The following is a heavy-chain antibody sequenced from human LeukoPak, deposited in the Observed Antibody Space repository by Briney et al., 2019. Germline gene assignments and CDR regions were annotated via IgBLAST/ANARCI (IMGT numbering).Heavy chain of an antibody. Sequence: GASVKVSCKASGYTFTGYYMHWVRQAPGQGLEWMGWINPNSGGTNYAQKFQGRVTMTRDTSTSTAYMELSRLRSDDTAVYYCARGAHYHDSSQGYDYWGQGTLVTVSS. CDR2: INPNSGGT. D-gene: IGHD3-22*01. V-gene: IGHV1-2*02. CDR3: ARGAHYHDSSQGYDY. CDR1: GYTFTGYY. J-gene: IGHJ4*02.